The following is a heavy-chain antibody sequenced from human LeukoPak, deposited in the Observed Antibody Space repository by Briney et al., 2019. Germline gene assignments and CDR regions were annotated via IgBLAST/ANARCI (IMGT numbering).Heavy chain of an antibody. D-gene: IGHD3-22*01. CDR3: AKAEDSSGYYYYFFDY. J-gene: IGHJ4*02. CDR2: LSGSGDNT. CDR1: GFTFSSFA. Sequence: PGGSLRLSCVVSGFTFSSFAMSWVRQAPGKGLEWVSTLSGSGDNTFYADSVKGRFTISRDNSKNTLYLQMNSLRAEDTAVYYCAKAEDSSGYYYYFFDYWGQGTLVTVSS. V-gene: IGHV3-23*01.